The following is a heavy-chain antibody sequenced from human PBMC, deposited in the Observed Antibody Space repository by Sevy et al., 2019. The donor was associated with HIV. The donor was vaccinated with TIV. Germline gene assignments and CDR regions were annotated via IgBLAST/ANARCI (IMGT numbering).Heavy chain of an antibody. V-gene: IGHV1-69*13. CDR1: GGTFSSYA. CDR2: IIPIFGTA. D-gene: IGHD6-19*01. Sequence: SVKVSCKASGGTFSSYAISWVRQAPGQGLEWMGGIIPIFGTANYAQKFQGRVTITADESTSTAYMELSSLRSEDTAVYYCARFPLAGVYSSGWLDYWGQGTLVTVSS. CDR3: ARFPLAGVYSSGWLDY. J-gene: IGHJ4*02.